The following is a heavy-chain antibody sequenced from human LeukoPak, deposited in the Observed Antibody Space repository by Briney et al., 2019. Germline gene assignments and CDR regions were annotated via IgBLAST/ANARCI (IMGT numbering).Heavy chain of an antibody. CDR1: GYTFTSYY. Sequence: ASVKVSCKASGYTFTSYYMHWVRQAPGQGLEWMGIINPSGGSTSYAQKFQGRVTMTRDTSTSTVYMELSSLRSEDTALYYCFGLDSTRNSSSSKVSGYWGQGTLVTVSS. J-gene: IGHJ4*02. CDR2: INPSGGST. CDR3: FGLDSTRNSSSSKVSGY. D-gene: IGHD6-6*01. V-gene: IGHV1-46*01.